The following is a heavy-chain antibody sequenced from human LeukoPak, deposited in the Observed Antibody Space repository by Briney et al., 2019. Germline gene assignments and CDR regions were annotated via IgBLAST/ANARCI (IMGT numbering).Heavy chain of an antibody. V-gene: IGHV4-59*01. CDR1: GDSISTYS. Sequence: PSETLSLTCTVSGDSISTYSWGWFRQPPGRDLEWIGYVYYTGSTNHNPSLRSRVTISVDTSNNQFSLKMRSVTAADTAVYYCARARIAVSYFDYWGQGALVTVSS. D-gene: IGHD6-6*01. CDR2: VYYTGST. J-gene: IGHJ4*02. CDR3: ARARIAVSYFDY.